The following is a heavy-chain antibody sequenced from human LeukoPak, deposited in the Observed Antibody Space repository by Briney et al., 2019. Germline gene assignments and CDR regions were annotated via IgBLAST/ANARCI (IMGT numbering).Heavy chain of an antibody. J-gene: IGHJ6*02. CDR2: ISGGGGST. CDR1: GFTFTSYS. V-gene: IGHV3-23*01. D-gene: IGHD2-2*01. Sequence: GGSLRLSCAASGFTFTSYSMNWVRQAPGKGLEWVSTISGGGGSTYYTDSVKGRFTISRDNSKNTLCLQMNSLRAEDTAVYYCAKDLTDIVVVPAANFRAEYGMDVWGQGTTVTVSS. CDR3: AKDLTDIVVVPAANFRAEYGMDV.